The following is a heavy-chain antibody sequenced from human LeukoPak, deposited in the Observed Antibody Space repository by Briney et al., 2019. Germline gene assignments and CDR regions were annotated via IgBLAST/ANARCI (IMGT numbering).Heavy chain of an antibody. J-gene: IGHJ4*02. CDR3: ARGRVDIVATTHFDY. CDR1: GGSISSYY. CDR2: IHGGGST. D-gene: IGHD5-12*01. Sequence: SETLSLTCTVSGGSISSYYWSWIRQPPGKGLEWIGTIHGGGSTNYNPSLKSRVTMSVDTSKNQFSLKLSSVTAADTAVYYCARGRVDIVATTHFDYWGQGTLVTVSS. V-gene: IGHV4-59*12.